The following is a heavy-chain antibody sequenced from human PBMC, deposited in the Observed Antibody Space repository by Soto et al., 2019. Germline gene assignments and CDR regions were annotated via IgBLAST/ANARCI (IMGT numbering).Heavy chain of an antibody. V-gene: IGHV3-48*01. Sequence: EVQLVESGGGLVQPGGSLRLSCAASGFTFSSYSMNWVRQAPGKGLEWVSYISSSSSTIYYADSVKGRFTISRDNAKNSLYLQMNSLRAEDTAVYYCARMVRGVISRFDPWGQGTLVTVSS. CDR3: ARMVRGVISRFDP. D-gene: IGHD3-10*01. CDR1: GFTFSSYS. CDR2: ISSSSSTI. J-gene: IGHJ5*02.